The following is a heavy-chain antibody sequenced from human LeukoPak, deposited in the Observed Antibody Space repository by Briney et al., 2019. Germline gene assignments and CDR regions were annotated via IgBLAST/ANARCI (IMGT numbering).Heavy chain of an antibody. CDR2: ISSSCSTI. J-gene: IGHJ4*02. CDR3: ARVWGRTGTNPFDY. D-gene: IGHD1-1*01. CDR1: GFTFSSYE. Sequence: GGSLRLSCAASGFTFSSYEMNWVRQAPGKGLEWVSYISSSCSTIYYADSVKGRFTISRDNAKNSLYLQMNSLRAEDTALYYCARVWGRTGTNPFDYWGQGTLVTVSS. V-gene: IGHV3-48*03.